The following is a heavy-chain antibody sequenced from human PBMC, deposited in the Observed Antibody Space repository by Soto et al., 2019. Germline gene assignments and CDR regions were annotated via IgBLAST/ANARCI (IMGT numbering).Heavy chain of an antibody. J-gene: IGHJ5*02. CDR3: ARDALAGTEHNWFDP. CDR1: GGSISSSSYY. D-gene: IGHD6-19*01. CDR2: IYYSGST. V-gene: IGHV4-39*07. Sequence: SETLSLTCTVSGGSISSSSYYWGWIRQPPGQGLEWIGSIYYSGSTYYNPSLKSRVTISVDTSKNQFSLKLSPVPAADTAVYYCARDALAGTEHNWFDPWGQGTLVTVSS.